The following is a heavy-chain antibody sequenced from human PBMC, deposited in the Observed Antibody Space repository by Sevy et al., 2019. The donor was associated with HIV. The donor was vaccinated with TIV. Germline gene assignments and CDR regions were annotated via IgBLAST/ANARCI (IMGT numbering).Heavy chain of an antibody. V-gene: IGHV3-30-3*01. CDR3: ARDKVLTGPYYYYYYMDV. J-gene: IGHJ6*03. CDR2: ISYDGSNK. Sequence: GGSLRLSCAASGFTFSSYAMHWVRQAPGKGLEWVAVISYDGSNKYYADSVKGRFTISRDNSKNTLYLQMNSLRAEDTAVYYCARDKVLTGPYYYYYYMDVWGKRTTVTVSS. CDR1: GFTFSSYA. D-gene: IGHD3-9*01.